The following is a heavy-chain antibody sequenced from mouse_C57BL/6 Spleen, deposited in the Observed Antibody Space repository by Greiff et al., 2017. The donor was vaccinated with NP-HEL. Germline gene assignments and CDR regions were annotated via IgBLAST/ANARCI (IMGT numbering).Heavy chain of an antibody. J-gene: IGHJ1*03. D-gene: IGHD1-1*01. CDR2: ISSGSSTI. V-gene: IGHV5-17*01. CDR3: ARTDYYGSSNWYFDV. CDR1: GFTFSDYG. Sequence: EVQLVESGGGLVKPGGSLKLSCAASGFTFSDYGMHWVRQAPEKGLEWVAYISSGSSTIYYVDTVKGRFTISRDNAKNTLFLQMTSLRSEDTAMYYCARTDYYGSSNWYFDVWGTGTTVTVSS.